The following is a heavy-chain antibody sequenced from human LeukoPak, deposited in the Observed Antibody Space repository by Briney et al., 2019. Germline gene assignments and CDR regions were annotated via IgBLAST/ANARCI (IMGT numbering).Heavy chain of an antibody. CDR1: GYSFTSYW. CDR2: IYPGDSDT. J-gene: IGHJ3*02. CDR3: ATPTEYSSSSGAFDI. V-gene: IGHV5-51*01. D-gene: IGHD6-6*01. Sequence: GESLKISCKASGYSFTSYWIAWVRQMPGKGLEWMGIIYPGDSDTRYSPSFQGQVTISADKSISTAYLQWSSLKASDTAMYYCATPTEYSSSSGAFDIWGQGTMVTVSS.